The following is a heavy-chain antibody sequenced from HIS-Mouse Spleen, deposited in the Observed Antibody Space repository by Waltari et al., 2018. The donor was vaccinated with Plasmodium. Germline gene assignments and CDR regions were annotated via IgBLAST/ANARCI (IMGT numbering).Heavy chain of an antibody. Sequence: EVQLVESGGGLVQPGGSLRLSCAASGFTFSSYWMGWVRQAQGEGLEWVANIKQEGSGKYYVDSVKGRCTISRDNAKNSLYLQMNSLRAEDTAVYYCASSWYWYFDLWGRGTLVTVSS. CDR2: IKQEGSGK. J-gene: IGHJ2*01. CDR1: GFTFSSYW. CDR3: ASSWYWYFDL. D-gene: IGHD6-13*01. V-gene: IGHV3-7*01.